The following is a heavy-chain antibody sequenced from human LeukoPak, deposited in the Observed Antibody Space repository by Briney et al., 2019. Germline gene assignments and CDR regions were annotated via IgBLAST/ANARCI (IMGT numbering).Heavy chain of an antibody. CDR2: ISGSGGST. CDR3: AKDGHYYDSSLYAFDI. CDR1: GFTFSSYA. V-gene: IGHV3-23*01. J-gene: IGHJ3*02. Sequence: GGSLRLSCAASGFTFSSYAMSWVRQAPGKGLEWVSAISGSGGSTYYEDSVKGRFTISRDNSKNTLYLQMNSLRAEDTAVYYCAKDGHYYDSSLYAFDIWGQGTMVTVSS. D-gene: IGHD3-22*01.